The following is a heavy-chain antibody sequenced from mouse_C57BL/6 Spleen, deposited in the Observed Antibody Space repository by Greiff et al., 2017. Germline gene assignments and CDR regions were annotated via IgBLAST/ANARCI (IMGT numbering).Heavy chain of an antibody. CDR3: ARDDGSWYFDV. CDR1: GYSITSGYY. J-gene: IGHJ1*03. D-gene: IGHD2-3*01. CDR2: ISYDGSN. V-gene: IGHV3-6*01. Sequence: EVKLMESGPGLVKPSQSLSLTCSVTGYSITSGYYWNWIRQFPGNKLEWMGYISYDGSNNYNPSLKNRISITRDTSKNQFFLKLNSVTTEDTATYYCARDDGSWYFDVWGTGTTVTVSS.